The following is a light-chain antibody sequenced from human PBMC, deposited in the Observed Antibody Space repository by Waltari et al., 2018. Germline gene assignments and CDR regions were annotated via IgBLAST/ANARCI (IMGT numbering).Light chain of an antibody. CDR3: QVWDGYTVI. CDR2: RDS. CDR1: KIGIKI. J-gene: IGLJ2*01. Sequence: SYEVTQPLSVSVALGQTATITCEGDKIGIKIVHWYQEKAGQAPVLVIYRDSSRPSGIPERISGFNAGNTATLTISRAGVADEAAYYCQVWDGYTVIFGGGTRLTVL. V-gene: IGLV3-9*01.